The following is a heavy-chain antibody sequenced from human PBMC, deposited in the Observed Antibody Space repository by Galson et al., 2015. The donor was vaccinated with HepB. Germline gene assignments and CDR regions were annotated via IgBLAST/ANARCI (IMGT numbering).Heavy chain of an antibody. CDR2: IIPIFGTA. J-gene: IGHJ3*02. D-gene: IGHD1-26*01. Sequence: SAKLSCKASGGTYSSYAISWVRQAPGQGLEWMGGIIPIFGTANNAQTFLGKVTITADESTSTAYMELSSLRSQDPAVYYCARILVARELLRESDIWCQGTMVTVAS. CDR1: GGTYSSYA. V-gene: IGHV1-69*13. CDR3: ARILVARELLRESDI.